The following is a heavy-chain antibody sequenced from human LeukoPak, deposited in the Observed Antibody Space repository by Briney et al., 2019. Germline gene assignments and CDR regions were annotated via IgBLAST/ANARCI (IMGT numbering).Heavy chain of an antibody. J-gene: IGHJ4*02. Sequence: GGSLRLSCAASGFTVSSNYMSWVRQAPGKGLGWVSVIYSGGSTKYADSVKGRFTISRDNSKNTLYLQMNSLRAEDTAVYYCARGGGEYYFDYWGQGTLVTVSS. V-gene: IGHV3-66*01. CDR1: GFTVSSNY. CDR2: IYSGGST. D-gene: IGHD3-16*01. CDR3: ARGGGEYYFDY.